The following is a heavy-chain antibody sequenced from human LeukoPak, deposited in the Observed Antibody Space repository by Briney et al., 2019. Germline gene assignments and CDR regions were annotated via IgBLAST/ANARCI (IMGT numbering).Heavy chain of an antibody. J-gene: IGHJ3*02. CDR2: ISSSGSTI. Sequence: GSLRLSCAASGFTFSSYGMNWVRQAPGKGLEWVSYISSSGSTIYYADSVKGRFTISRDNAKNSLYLQMNSLRAEDTAVYYCAREVEYYDILTGPENDAFDIWGQGTMVTVSS. CDR3: AREVEYYDILTGPENDAFDI. V-gene: IGHV3-48*03. CDR1: GFTFSSYG. D-gene: IGHD3-9*01.